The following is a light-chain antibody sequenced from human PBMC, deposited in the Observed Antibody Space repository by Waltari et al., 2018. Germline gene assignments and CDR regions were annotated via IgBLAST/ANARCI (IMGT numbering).Light chain of an antibody. Sequence: EIVLTQSPGTLSLSPGESATLSCRASQSVTRTLAWDQQKPGQAPRLLIYGASNRATGIPDRFSGSGSGTDFSLTISRLEPEDFAVYYCQHYLRLPATFGQGTKVEIK. J-gene: IGKJ1*01. CDR2: GAS. V-gene: IGKV3-20*01. CDR3: QHYLRLPAT. CDR1: QSVTRT.